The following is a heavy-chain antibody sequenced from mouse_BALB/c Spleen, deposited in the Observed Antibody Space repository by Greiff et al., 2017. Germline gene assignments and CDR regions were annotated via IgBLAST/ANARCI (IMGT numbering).Heavy chain of an antibody. CDR1: GDSITSGY. CDR3: ARYRYYGYLYFDY. Sequence: EVQLQESGPSLVKPSQTLSLTCSVTGDSITSGYWNWIRKFPGNKLEYMGYISYSGSTYYNPSLKSRISITRDTSKNQYYLQLNSVTTEDTATYYCARYRYYGYLYFDYWGQGTTLTVSS. D-gene: IGHD1-2*01. CDR2: ISYSGST. V-gene: IGHV3-8*02. J-gene: IGHJ2*01.